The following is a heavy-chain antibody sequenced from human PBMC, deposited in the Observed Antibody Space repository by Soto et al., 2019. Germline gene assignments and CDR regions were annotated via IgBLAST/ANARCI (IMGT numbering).Heavy chain of an antibody. D-gene: IGHD3-3*02. CDR2: LYSGGST. J-gene: IGHJ4*02. CDR1: GFTVSTNY. Sequence: EVQLVETGGGLIQPGGSLRLSCAVSGFTVSTNYMSWVRQAPGKGLEWVSALYSGGSTYYADSVKGRFTISRDNSKTPLHLQMNTLRAEDTALYYCARHRDAFSSTFDYWGQGTLVSVSS. V-gene: IGHV3-53*02. CDR3: ARHRDAFSSTFDY.